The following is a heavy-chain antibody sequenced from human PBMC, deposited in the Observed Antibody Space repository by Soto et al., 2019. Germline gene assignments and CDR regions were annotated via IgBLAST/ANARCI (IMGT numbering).Heavy chain of an antibody. Sequence: QVQLVQSGAEVKKPGASVKVSCKASGYTFTSYYMHWVRQAPGQGLEWMGIINPRGGSTSYAQKFQGRVTMTRDTSTSTVYMELSSLRSEDTAVYYCARDDWYCTHGVCMTTFDYWGQGTLVTVSS. D-gene: IGHD2-8*01. CDR3: ARDDWYCTHGVCMTTFDY. V-gene: IGHV1-46*01. J-gene: IGHJ4*02. CDR1: GYTFTSYY. CDR2: INPRGGST.